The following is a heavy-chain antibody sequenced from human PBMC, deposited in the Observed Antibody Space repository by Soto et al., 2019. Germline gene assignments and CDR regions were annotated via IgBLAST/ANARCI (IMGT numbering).Heavy chain of an antibody. CDR3: AKDAVYGDGFWLPES. J-gene: IGHJ5*02. D-gene: IGHD4-17*01. V-gene: IGHV3-23*01. CDR2: ILGSGGT. CDR1: GFTFSKYA. Sequence: EVQLSESGGGLVQPGGSLRLSCAASGFTFSKYAMMWVRQAPGKGLEWVAGILGSGGTYHTDSVKGRFTISKENSLSTLYLQMDFLRADDTAVYYCAKDAVYGDGFWLPESWGQGTLVIVSS.